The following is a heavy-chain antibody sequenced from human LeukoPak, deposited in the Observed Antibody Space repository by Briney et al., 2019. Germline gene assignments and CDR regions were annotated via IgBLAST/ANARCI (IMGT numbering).Heavy chain of an antibody. V-gene: IGHV5-51*01. CDR3: PSGTHNRFDY. CDR1: GYSFTSSW. CDR2: IYPGDSDT. D-gene: IGHD1-26*01. J-gene: IGHJ4*02. Sequence: GESLKISCKGSGYSFTSSWIGWVRQMPGKGLEWMGIIYPGDSDTRYSPSFQGQVTISADKSISTAYLQWRSLKASDTASCARPSGTHNRFDYWGQGTLVTVSS.